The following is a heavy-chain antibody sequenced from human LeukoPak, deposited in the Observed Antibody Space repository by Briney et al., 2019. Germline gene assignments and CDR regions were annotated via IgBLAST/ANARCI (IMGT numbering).Heavy chain of an antibody. CDR2: ISGSGGST. Sequence: GGSLRLSCAASGFTFSSYAMSWVRQAPGKGLEWVSAISGSGGSTYYADSVKGRFTISRDNSKNTLYVQVNSLGTEDTAAYYCAKGSYYDSSGSFYFDYWSQGTLVTVSS. V-gene: IGHV3-23*01. J-gene: IGHJ4*02. D-gene: IGHD3-22*01. CDR3: AKGSYYDSSGSFYFDY. CDR1: GFTFSSYA.